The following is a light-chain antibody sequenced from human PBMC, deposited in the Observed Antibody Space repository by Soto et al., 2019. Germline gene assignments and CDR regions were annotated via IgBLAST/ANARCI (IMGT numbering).Light chain of an antibody. CDR2: GAS. V-gene: IGKV3-20*01. CDR1: QSISSSY. Sequence: EIVLTQSPGTLSLSPGERATLSCRASQSISSSYLAWYQQKPGQAPRLLVYGASSRATGIPDRFSGSGSGTHFTLTISRLEPEDFAVYYCQQYGSSPLTFGPGTKLDIK. J-gene: IGKJ3*01. CDR3: QQYGSSPLT.